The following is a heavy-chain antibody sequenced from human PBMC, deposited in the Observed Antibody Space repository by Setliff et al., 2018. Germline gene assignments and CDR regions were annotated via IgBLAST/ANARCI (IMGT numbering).Heavy chain of an antibody. J-gene: IGHJ6*02. CDR2: IYYSGST. D-gene: IGHD6-13*01. V-gene: IGHV4-39*01. CDR3: ARQAPSSSWTYYYYYGMDV. Sequence: SETLSLTCTVSGGSISSSSYYWGWIRQPPGKGLEWIGSIYYSGSTYYNPSLKSRVTISVGTSKNQFSLKLSSVTAADTAVYYCARQAPSSSWTYYYYYGMDVWGQGTTVTVSS. CDR1: GGSISSSSYY.